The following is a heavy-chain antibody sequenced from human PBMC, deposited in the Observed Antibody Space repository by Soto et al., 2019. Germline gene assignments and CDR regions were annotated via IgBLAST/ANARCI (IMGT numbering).Heavy chain of an antibody. J-gene: IGHJ6*02. CDR2: IIPIFGTA. CDR3: ARDRPYCTNGVCSGMDV. V-gene: IGHV1-69*06. D-gene: IGHD2-8*01. Sequence: SVKVSCKASGGTFSSYAISWVRQAPGQGLEWMGGIIPIFGTANYAQKFQGRVTITADKSTSTAYMELSSLRPEDTAVYYCARDRPYCTNGVCSGMDVWGQGTTVTVSS. CDR1: GGTFSSYA.